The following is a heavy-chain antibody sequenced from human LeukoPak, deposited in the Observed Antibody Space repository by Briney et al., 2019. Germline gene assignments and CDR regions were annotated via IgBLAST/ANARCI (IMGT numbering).Heavy chain of an antibody. Sequence: NPSETLSLTCTVSGGSISSSSYYWGWIRQPPGKGLEWIGYIYYSGSTNYNPSLKSRVTISVDTSKNQFSLKLSSVTAADTAVYYCARAGGGWPNPGAFDIWGQGTMVTVSS. CDR1: GGSISSSSYY. CDR3: ARAGGGWPNPGAFDI. J-gene: IGHJ3*02. D-gene: IGHD3-16*01. V-gene: IGHV4-61*05. CDR2: IYYSGST.